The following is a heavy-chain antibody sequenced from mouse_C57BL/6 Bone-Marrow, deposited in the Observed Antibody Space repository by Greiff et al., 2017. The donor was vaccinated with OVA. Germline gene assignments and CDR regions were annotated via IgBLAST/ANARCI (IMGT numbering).Heavy chain of an antibody. V-gene: IGHV1-64*01. D-gene: IGHD1-1*02. J-gene: IGHJ3*01. CDR1: GYTFTSYW. Sequence: VKLQESGAELVKPGASVKLSCKASGYTFTSYWMHWVKQRPGQGLEWIGMIHPNSGSTNYNEKFKSKATLTVDKSSSTAYMQLSSLTSEDSAVYYCATWVEAYWGQGTLVTVSA. CDR3: ATWVEAY. CDR2: IHPNSGST.